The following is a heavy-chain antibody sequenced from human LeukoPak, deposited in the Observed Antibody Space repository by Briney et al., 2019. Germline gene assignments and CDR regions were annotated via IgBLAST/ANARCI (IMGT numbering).Heavy chain of an antibody. J-gene: IGHJ5*02. V-gene: IGHV1-8*01. D-gene: IGHD6-13*01. CDR3: ARGRSSSRPGWFDP. Sequence: ASVKVSCKASGYTFTSYDINWVRQATGQGLEWMGWMNPNSGNTGYAQKFQGRVTMARNTSISTAYMELSSLRSEDTAVYYCARGRSSSRPGWFDPWGQGTLVTVSS. CDR1: GYTFTSYD. CDR2: MNPNSGNT.